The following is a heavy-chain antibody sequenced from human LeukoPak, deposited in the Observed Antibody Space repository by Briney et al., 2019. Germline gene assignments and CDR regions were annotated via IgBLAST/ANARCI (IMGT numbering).Heavy chain of an antibody. D-gene: IGHD2/OR15-2a*01. V-gene: IGHV3-48*03. J-gene: IGHJ3*02. CDR3: ARSNWDAFDM. CDR1: GFTFSSYE. Sequence: GGSVRLSCAASGFTFSSYEMNWVRQGPGKGLEWVSYISSSGTTKYYADSVKGRFTLSRDNAKKSLSLQMNSLRAEDTAIYYCARSNWDAFDMWGEARLATVSS. CDR2: ISSSGTTK.